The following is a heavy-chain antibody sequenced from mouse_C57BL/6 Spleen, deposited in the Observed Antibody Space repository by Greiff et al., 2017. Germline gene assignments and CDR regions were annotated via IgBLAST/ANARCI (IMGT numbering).Heavy chain of an antibody. Sequence: QVHVKQSGPGLVQPSQSLSITCTVSGFSLTSYGVHWVRQSPGKGLEWLGVIWSGGSTDYNAAFISRLSISKDNSKSQVFFKMNSLQADDTAIYYCASPMVTTRMDYWGQGTSVTVSS. CDR2: IWSGGST. J-gene: IGHJ4*01. CDR1: GFSLTSYG. D-gene: IGHD2-2*01. V-gene: IGHV2-2*01. CDR3: ASPMVTTRMDY.